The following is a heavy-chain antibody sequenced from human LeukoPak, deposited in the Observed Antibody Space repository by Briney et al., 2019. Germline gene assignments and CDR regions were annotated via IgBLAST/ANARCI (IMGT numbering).Heavy chain of an antibody. V-gene: IGHV3-21*01. CDR2: ISSSNSYM. Sequence: KPGGSLRLSCAASGFTFSSYSMNWVRQAPGKGLEWVSSISSSNSYMYYADSVKGRFTISRDNAKNSLYLQMNSLRAEDTAVYYCARGRVVVAVSDYWGQGTLVTVSS. D-gene: IGHD6-19*01. J-gene: IGHJ4*02. CDR3: ARGRVVVAVSDY. CDR1: GFTFSSYS.